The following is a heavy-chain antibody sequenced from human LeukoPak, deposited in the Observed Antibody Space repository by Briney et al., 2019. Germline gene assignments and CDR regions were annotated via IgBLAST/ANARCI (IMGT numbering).Heavy chain of an antibody. V-gene: IGHV4-4*07. CDR2: IYTSGST. D-gene: IGHD2-2*01. J-gene: IGHJ3*02. CDR3: ARDLIVVVPAAAAFDI. CDR1: GGSSSSYY. Sequence: PSETLSLTCTVSGGSSSSYYWSWIRQPAGKGLERIGRIYTSGSTNYNPSLKSRVTISVDKSKNQFSLKLSSVTAADTAVYYCARDLIVVVPAAAAFDIWGQGTMVTVSS.